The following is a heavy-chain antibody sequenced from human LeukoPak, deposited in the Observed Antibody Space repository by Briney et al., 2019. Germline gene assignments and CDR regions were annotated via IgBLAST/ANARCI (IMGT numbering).Heavy chain of an antibody. CDR2: IWYDGSNK. CDR1: GFTFSSYG. Sequence: PGGSLRLSCAASGFTFSSYGMHWVRQAPGKGLEWVAVIWYDGSNKYYADSVKGRFTISRDNSKNTLYLQMNSLRAEDTAMYYCARGGRGYSSSWYAYWGQGTLVTVSS. V-gene: IGHV3-33*01. CDR3: ARGGRGYSSSWYAY. J-gene: IGHJ4*02. D-gene: IGHD6-13*01.